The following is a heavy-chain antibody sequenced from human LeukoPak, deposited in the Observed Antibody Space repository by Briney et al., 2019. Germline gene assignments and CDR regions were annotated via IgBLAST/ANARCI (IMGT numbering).Heavy chain of an antibody. CDR2: ISAYNGNT. CDR1: GYTFTSYG. J-gene: IGHJ6*04. D-gene: IGHD5-12*01. V-gene: IGHV1-18*04. CDR3: ARSGYSGYDSRYYYYYGMDV. Sequence: ASVKVSCKASGYTFTSYGISWVRQAPGQGLEWMGWISAYNGNTNYAQKLQGRVTMTTDTSTSTAYMELRSLRSGDTAVYYCARSGYSGYDSRYYYYYGMDVWGKGTTVTVSS.